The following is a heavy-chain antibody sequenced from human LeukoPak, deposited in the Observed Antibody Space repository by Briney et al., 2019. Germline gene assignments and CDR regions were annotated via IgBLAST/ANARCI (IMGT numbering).Heavy chain of an antibody. V-gene: IGHV3-21*04. CDR3: ARDPLRRDSSSWYVNYYYYYMDV. Sequence: GGSLRLSCAASGFTFSSYSMNWVRQAPGKGLEWVSSISSSSSYIYYADSVKGRFTISRDNAKNSLYLQMNSLRAEDTAVYYCARDPLRRDSSSWYVNYYYYYMDVWGKGTTVTVSS. CDR1: GFTFSSYS. J-gene: IGHJ6*03. CDR2: ISSSSSYI. D-gene: IGHD6-13*01.